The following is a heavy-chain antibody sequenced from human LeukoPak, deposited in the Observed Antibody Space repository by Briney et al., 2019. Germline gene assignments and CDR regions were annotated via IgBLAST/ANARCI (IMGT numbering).Heavy chain of an antibody. V-gene: IGHV4-39*01. D-gene: IGHD3-22*01. CDR1: GGSISSSSYY. CDR2: IYYSGST. J-gene: IGHJ4*02. CDR3: ARHEMIVVVIPIFDY. Sequence: SETLSLTCTVSGGSISSSSYYWGWIRQPPGKGLEWIGSIYYSGSTYYNPSLKSRVTISVDTSKNQFSLKLSSVTAADTAVYYCARHEMIVVVIPIFDYWGQGTLVTVSS.